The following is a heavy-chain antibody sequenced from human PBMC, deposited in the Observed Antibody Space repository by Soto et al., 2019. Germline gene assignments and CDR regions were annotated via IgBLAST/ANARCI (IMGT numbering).Heavy chain of an antibody. CDR3: ATRGGTWGVHYGMDV. V-gene: IGHV4-39*01. CDR1: GGSISSSGYY. J-gene: IGHJ6*02. CDR2: MSYSGSS. D-gene: IGHD1-1*01. Sequence: SETLSLTCTVSGGSISSSGYYWGWIRQPPGQGLEWIGSMSYSGSSYYNPPLRSRVTISVDTSKNQFSLRLTSVTAADTAVYYCATRGGTWGVHYGMDVWGQGTTVTVSS.